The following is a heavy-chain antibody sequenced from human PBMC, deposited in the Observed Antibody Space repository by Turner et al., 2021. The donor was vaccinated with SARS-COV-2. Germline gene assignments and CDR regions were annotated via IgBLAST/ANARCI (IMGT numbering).Heavy chain of an antibody. CDR3: AIAPNYYYGMDV. J-gene: IGHJ6*02. Sequence: QLQLQESGPGLVPPSETLSLTCTVSGGSISSSSYYWGWIRQPPGKGLEWIGSIYYSGSTYYNPSLKSRVTISVDTSKNQFSVKLSSVTAADTAVYYCAIAPNYYYGMDVWGQGTTVTVSS. CDR2: IYYSGST. CDR1: GGSISSSSYY. V-gene: IGHV4-39*01.